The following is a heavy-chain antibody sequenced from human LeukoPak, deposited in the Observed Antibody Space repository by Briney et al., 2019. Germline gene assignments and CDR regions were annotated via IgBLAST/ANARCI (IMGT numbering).Heavy chain of an antibody. CDR3: AKEDASSTGAFDI. CDR1: GFTFSTYW. J-gene: IGHJ3*02. V-gene: IGHV3-74*01. CDR2: INTDGSST. D-gene: IGHD2-2*01. Sequence: GGSLRLSCAASGFTFSTYWMGWVRQAPGKGLVWVSRINTDGSSTSYADSVKGRFTISRDNSKNTLYLQMNSLRAEDTAVYYCAKEDASSTGAFDIWGQGTMVTVSS.